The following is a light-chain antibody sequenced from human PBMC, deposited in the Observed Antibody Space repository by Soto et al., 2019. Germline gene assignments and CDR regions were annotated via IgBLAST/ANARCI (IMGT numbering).Light chain of an antibody. Sequence: DIQMTQSPSTLSASVRDRVTITCRASQTISSWLAWYQQKPGKAPKLLIYDASSLESGVPSRFSGSGSGTEFTLTISSLQPDDFATYYCPLYNSYSWRFGQGTKVDIK. CDR3: PLYNSYSWR. V-gene: IGKV1-5*01. J-gene: IGKJ1*01. CDR2: DAS. CDR1: QTISSW.